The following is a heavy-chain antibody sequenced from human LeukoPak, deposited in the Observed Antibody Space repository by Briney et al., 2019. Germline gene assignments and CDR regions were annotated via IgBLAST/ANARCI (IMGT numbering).Heavy chain of an antibody. D-gene: IGHD5-18*01. CDR2: IKLDGSEK. CDR1: GFTSSNYW. Sequence: GGSLRLSCVASGFTSSNYWMTWVRQAPGKGLEWVANIKLDGSEKYCVDSVKGRFTIPRDNAQNSVYLQMNSLRVEDTALYYCARGGSVDTASDGDYWGQGTLVTVSS. CDR3: ARGGSVDTASDGDY. J-gene: IGHJ4*02. V-gene: IGHV3-7*01.